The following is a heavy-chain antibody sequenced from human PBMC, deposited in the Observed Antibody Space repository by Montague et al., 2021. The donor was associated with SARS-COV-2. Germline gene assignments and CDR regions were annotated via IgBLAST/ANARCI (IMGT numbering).Heavy chain of an antibody. J-gene: IGHJ6*02. V-gene: IGHV4-31*03. CDR1: SGSINSGGFY. CDR3: ARSVRGYCNDDSCLARYYYGLDV. Sequence: TLSLTCSVSSGSINSGGFYWNWIRQPPGKGLEWIGYIYYSGXTXYXXXXEXRLTISVDTSKNQFSLNLSSVTAADTAVYYCARSVRGYCNDDSCLARYYYGLDVWGQGTTVTVSS. D-gene: IGHD2-15*01. CDR2: IYYSGXT.